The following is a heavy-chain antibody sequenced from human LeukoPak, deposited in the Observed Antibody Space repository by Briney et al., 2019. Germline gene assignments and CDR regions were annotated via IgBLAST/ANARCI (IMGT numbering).Heavy chain of an antibody. Sequence: PGGSLRLSCAASGFTFSSHAMSWVRQAPGKGLEWVPMITSGSGTTYYADSVKGRFIISRDISKNTLFLQMNSLRAEDTAVYYCAKGGVPGTHYFDYWGQGTLVTVSS. CDR2: ITSGSGTT. CDR1: GFTFSSHA. J-gene: IGHJ4*02. V-gene: IGHV3-23*01. D-gene: IGHD6-19*01. CDR3: AKGGVPGTHYFDY.